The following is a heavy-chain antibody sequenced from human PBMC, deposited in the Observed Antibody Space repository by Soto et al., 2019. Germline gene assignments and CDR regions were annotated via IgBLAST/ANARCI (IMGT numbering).Heavy chain of an antibody. CDR1: GGSISSGGYS. V-gene: IGHV4-30-2*01. CDR3: ARGDCGGDRSDAFDI. CDR2: IYHSGST. Sequence: SETLSLTCAVSGGSISSGGYSWSWIRQPPGKGLEWIGYIYHSGSTYYNPSLKSRVTISVDRSKNQFSLKLSSVTAADTAVYYCARGDCGGDRSDAFDIWGQGTMVTVSS. D-gene: IGHD2-21*02. J-gene: IGHJ3*02.